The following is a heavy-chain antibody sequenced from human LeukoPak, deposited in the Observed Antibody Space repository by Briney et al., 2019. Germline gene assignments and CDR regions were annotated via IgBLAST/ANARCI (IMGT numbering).Heavy chain of an antibody. CDR3: ARDALDIVGGRDLYFDN. J-gene: IGHJ4*02. Sequence: ASVTVSFKASGYSFTGYYIHWVRQAPGQRLEWMGWINPNSGDTKYAQKFQGRVTMTRDTSISTAYMEVSSLRSDDAAVYYCARDALDIVGGRDLYFDNWGQGTLVTVSS. V-gene: IGHV1-2*02. CDR2: INPNSGDT. CDR1: GYSFTGYY. D-gene: IGHD1-26*01.